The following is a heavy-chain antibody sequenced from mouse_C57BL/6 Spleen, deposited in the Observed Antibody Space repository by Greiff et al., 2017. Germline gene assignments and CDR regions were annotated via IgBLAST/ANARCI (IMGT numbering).Heavy chain of an antibody. CDR2: IDPETGGT. Sequence: QVQLQQSGAELVRPGASVTLSCKASGYTFTDYEMHWVKQTPVHGLEWIGAIDPETGGTAYNQKFKGKAILTADKSSSTAYMELRSLTSEDSAVYYCTRSLTTPDRYFDVWGTGTTGTVSS. CDR3: TRSLTTPDRYFDV. J-gene: IGHJ1*03. V-gene: IGHV1-15*01. CDR1: GYTFTDYE. D-gene: IGHD1-1*01.